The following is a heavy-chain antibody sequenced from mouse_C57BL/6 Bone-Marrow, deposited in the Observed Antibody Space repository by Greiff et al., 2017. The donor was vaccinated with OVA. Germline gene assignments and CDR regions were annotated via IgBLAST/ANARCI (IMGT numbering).Heavy chain of an antibody. Sequence: VQLKESGGGLVKPGGSLKLSCAASGFTFSSYAMSWVRQTPEKRLEWVATISDGGSYTYYPDNVKGRFTISRDNAKNNLYLQMSHLKSEDTAMYYCARDWWLLRGGYWGQGTSVTVSS. D-gene: IGHD2-3*01. CDR3: ARDWWLLRGGY. V-gene: IGHV5-4*01. CDR2: ISDGGSYT. CDR1: GFTFSSYA. J-gene: IGHJ4*01.